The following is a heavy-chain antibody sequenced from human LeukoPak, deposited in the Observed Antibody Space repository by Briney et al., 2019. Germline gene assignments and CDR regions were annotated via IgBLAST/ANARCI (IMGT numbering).Heavy chain of an antibody. CDR2: ISTGSSTI. V-gene: IGHV3-48*02. D-gene: IGHD3-10*01. CDR3: ARDVERTGGTYYYGSGSPRG. J-gene: IGHJ4*02. CDR1: GFTFSSYS. Sequence: GGSLRLSCAASGFTFSSYSMIWVRQAPGKGMEWVSYISTGSSTIYYADSVKGRFTISRDDAKNSLYLQMNSLRDEDTAVYYCARDVERTGGTYYYGSGSPRGWGQGTLVTVSS.